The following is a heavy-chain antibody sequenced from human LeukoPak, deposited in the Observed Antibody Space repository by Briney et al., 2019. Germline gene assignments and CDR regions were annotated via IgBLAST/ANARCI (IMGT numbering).Heavy chain of an antibody. V-gene: IGHV1-18*01. CDR3: AREEAAAGVDY. D-gene: IGHD6-13*01. Sequence: ASVKVSCKASGYTFTSYGISWVRQAPGQGLEWMGWISAYNGNTNYAQKLQGRVTMTTDTSASTAYMELSSLRSEDTAVYYCAREEAAAGVDYWGQGTLVTVSS. CDR2: ISAYNGNT. J-gene: IGHJ4*02. CDR1: GYTFTSYG.